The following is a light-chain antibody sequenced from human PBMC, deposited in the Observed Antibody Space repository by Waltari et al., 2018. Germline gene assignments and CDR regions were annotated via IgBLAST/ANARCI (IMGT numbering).Light chain of an antibody. CDR1: SLRRFF. Sequence: SSELTQDPAVSVALGQPVQIRCQGDSLRRFFASWFQQKPGQAPLLVLFAENSRPSGIPDRFSGSSSRDKAYLTITGAQAEDEADYYCKSRDSTGAFVLFGGGTKLTVL. CDR2: AEN. J-gene: IGLJ2*01. CDR3: KSRDSTGAFVL. V-gene: IGLV3-19*01.